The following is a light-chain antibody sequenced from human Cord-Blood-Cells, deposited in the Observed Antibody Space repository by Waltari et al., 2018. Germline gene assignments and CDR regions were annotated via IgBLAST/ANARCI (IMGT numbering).Light chain of an antibody. Sequence: IVITQPPATLSVSPGERATLSCRASQSVSSNLAWYQQKPGQAPRLLIYGASTRATGIAARFSGSGSGTEFTLTISRLQSEDFAVYYCQQYNNWYTFGQGTKVEIK. J-gene: IGKJ2*01. CDR1: QSVSSN. V-gene: IGKV3-15*01. CDR3: QQYNNWYT. CDR2: GAS.